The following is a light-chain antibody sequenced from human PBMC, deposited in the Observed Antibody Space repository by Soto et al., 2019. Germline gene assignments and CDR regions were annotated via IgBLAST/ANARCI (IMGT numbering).Light chain of an antibody. CDR1: QNISRY. J-gene: IGKJ4*01. CDR3: QQTYSTPLP. CDR2: AAS. V-gene: IGKV1-39*01. Sequence: DIQMTQSPSSLSASVGDRVTITCRASQNISRYLNWYQQKPGKATKLLIDAASSLQSGVPSRFSGSESGTDFTLTNSSLQTEDFATYYCQQTYSTPLPFGGGTKVEIK.